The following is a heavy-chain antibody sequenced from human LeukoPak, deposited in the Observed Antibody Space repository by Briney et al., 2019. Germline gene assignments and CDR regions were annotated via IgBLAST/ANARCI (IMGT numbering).Heavy chain of an antibody. D-gene: IGHD2-2*01. CDR3: AKDHASYYYYYYMDF. J-gene: IGHJ6*03. CDR1: GFTFDDYA. CDR2: ISGDGGST. V-gene: IGHV3-43*02. Sequence: GGSLRLSXAASGFTFDDYAMHWVRQAPGKGLEWVSLISGDGGSTYYADSVKGRFTISRENSNNSLYLQMNSLRTEDTALYYCAKDHASYYYYYYMDFWGQGTTVTVSS.